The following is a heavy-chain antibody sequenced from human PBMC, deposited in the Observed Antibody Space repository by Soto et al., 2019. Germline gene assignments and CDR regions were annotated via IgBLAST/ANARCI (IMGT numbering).Heavy chain of an antibody. CDR3: AKEDCAGFKS. Sequence: QVHLVQSGAEMKKPGSSVKVSCKVSGGDLTNSGISWVRQAPGQGLEWMGGIFPLLAMVDYSQKFQGRVTITADESTNTAYMDLGSRSCEDAAFYYCAKEDCAGFKSWGQGTLVIVSS. D-gene: IGHD2-21*02. J-gene: IGHJ5*02. CDR1: GGDLTNSG. CDR2: IFPLLAMV. V-gene: IGHV1-69*04.